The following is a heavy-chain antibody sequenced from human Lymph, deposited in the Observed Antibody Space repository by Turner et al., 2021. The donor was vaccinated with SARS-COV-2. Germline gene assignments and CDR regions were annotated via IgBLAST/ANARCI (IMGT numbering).Heavy chain of an antibody. J-gene: IGHJ6*02. CDR1: GYTFTSYD. CDR2: MNPNSGNT. V-gene: IGHV1-8*02. CDR3: ARGRYSGGGMDV. D-gene: IGHD1-26*01. Sequence: QVQLVQSGAEVKKPGASVKVSCKAPGYTFTSYDINWVRQATGQGLEWMGWMNPNSGNTVYAQKYQGIVTMTRNTSISTAYMELSSLRSEDTAVYYCARGRYSGGGMDVWGQGTTVTVSS.